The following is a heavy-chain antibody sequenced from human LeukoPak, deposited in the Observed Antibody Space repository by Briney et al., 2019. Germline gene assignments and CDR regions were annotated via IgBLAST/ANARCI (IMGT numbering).Heavy chain of an antibody. D-gene: IGHD3-10*01. CDR1: GGSVSSTTYY. CDR2: INYSGST. Sequence: PSETLSLTCTVSGGSVSSTTYYWSWIRQPPGKGLEWIASINYSGSTYYNPSLKSRVTISVDTSENQYSLKLSSVTAADTAVYYCARYVVYGSGKYYFDYWGQGTLVTVSS. V-gene: IGHV4-39*01. J-gene: IGHJ4*02. CDR3: ARYVVYGSGKYYFDY.